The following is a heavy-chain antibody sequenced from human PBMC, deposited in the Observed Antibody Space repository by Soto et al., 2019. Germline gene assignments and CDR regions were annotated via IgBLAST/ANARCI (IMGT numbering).Heavy chain of an antibody. CDR1: GGTFSTYP. Sequence: HVQLGQSGAEVKKPGSSVKVSCNASGGTFSTYPISWVRQAPGHGLEWMGGIIPVLGTANYAQRFQDRVTLTADESTSKAYMELSSLRAEATAFYYCERGPSNYDRLPGYPAYYFDDCGKGPLVTVSA. CDR3: ERGPSNYDRLPGYPAYYFDD. D-gene: IGHD3-9*01. CDR2: IIPVLGTA. V-gene: IGHV1-69*11. J-gene: IGHJ4*01.